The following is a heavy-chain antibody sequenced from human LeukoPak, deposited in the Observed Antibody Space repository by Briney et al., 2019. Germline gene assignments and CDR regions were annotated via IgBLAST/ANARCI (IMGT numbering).Heavy chain of an antibody. CDR3: ARDYPRIEGAFDI. J-gene: IGHJ3*02. V-gene: IGHV1-69*13. CDR2: IIPIFGTA. Sequence: SVKVSCKASGGTFSSYAISWVRQAPGQGLEWMGGIIPIFGTANYAQKFQGRVTITADESTSTAYMELSSLRSEDTAVYYCARDYPRIEGAFDIWGQGTMVTVSS. CDR1: GGTFSSYA. D-gene: IGHD2-21*01.